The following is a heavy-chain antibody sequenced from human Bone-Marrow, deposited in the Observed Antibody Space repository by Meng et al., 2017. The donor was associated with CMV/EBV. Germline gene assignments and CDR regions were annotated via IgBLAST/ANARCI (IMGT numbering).Heavy chain of an antibody. Sequence: ASVKVSCKASGYTFIDYYMHWVRQTPGQGLEWMGWINADSGGTNYAQKFQGRVTMTTDTSISTAYMELTSLRSDDTAVYHCSRGLQRRPGASWGQGTLFPVSS. J-gene: IGHJ5*02. CDR3: SRGLQRRPGAS. CDR2: INADSGGT. CDR1: GYTFIDYY. V-gene: IGHV1-2*02. D-gene: IGHD1-1*01.